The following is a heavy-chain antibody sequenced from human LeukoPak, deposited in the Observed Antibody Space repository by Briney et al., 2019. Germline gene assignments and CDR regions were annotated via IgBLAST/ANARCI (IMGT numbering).Heavy chain of an antibody. CDR2: IYSGGST. V-gene: IGHV3-53*01. D-gene: IGHD6-13*01. CDR1: GFTFSSYA. Sequence: GRSLRLSCAASGFTFSSYAMHWVRQAPGKGLEWVSVIYSGGSTYYADSVKGRFTISRDNSKNTLYLQMNSLRAEDTAVYYCARDVAAADNYWGQGTLVTVSS. J-gene: IGHJ4*02. CDR3: ARDVAAADNY.